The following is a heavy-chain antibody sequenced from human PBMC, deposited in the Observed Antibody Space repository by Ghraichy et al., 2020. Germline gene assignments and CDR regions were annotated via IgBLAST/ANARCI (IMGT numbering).Heavy chain of an antibody. Sequence: SQTLSLTCTVSGGSVSSGSYYWSWIRQPPGKGLEWIGYIYYSGSTNYNPSLKSRVTISVDTSKNQFSLKLSSVTAADTAVYYCARGLNYYDRSYYFDYWGQGTLVTVSS. CDR3: ARGLNYYDRSYYFDY. CDR2: IYYSGST. V-gene: IGHV4-61*01. J-gene: IGHJ4*02. D-gene: IGHD3-22*01. CDR1: GGSVSSGSYY.